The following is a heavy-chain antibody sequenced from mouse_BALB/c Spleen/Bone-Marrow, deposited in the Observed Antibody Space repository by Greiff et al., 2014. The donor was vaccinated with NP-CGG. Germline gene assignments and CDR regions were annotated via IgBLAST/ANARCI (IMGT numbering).Heavy chain of an antibody. CDR2: ILPGSVTT. V-gene: IGHV1-9*01. CDR3: ARDHFDH. Sequence: VQLQQSGAELMKPRASVKISCKATGYTFSSYWIEWIKQRPGHGLEWIGEILPGSVTTNYNGRFKGKATFTADTSSNTAYMQLSSLTSEDSAVYYCARDHFDHWGPGTTLTVSS. J-gene: IGHJ2*01. CDR1: GYTFSSYW.